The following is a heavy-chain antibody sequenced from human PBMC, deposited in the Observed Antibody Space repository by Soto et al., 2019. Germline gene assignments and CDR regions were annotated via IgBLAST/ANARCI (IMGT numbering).Heavy chain of an antibody. CDR2: IYWDDDK. V-gene: IGHV2-5*02. D-gene: IGHD6-19*01. Sequence: QITLKESGPTLVKPTQTLTLTCTFSGFSLSTSGVGVGWIRQPPGKALEWLALIYWDDDKRYSPSLKSRLTITKDTSKNQVILTMTNMDPVDTATYYCAHSRPAYSSGWYLDYWGQGTLVTVSS. CDR1: GFSLSTSGVG. CDR3: AHSRPAYSSGWYLDY. J-gene: IGHJ4*02.